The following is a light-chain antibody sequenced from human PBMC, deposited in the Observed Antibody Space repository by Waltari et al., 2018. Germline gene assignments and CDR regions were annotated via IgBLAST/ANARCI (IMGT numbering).Light chain of an antibody. CDR1: LSFSRTF. J-gene: IGKJ1*01. CDR2: DAS. CDR3: QKYGTLPAT. Sequence: CRARLSFSRTFSWYKQKPCQAPRLLIYDASSRATGIPVRFSGSGSGTDFSLTISRLEPEDFAVYDCQKYGTLPATFGQGTKVEIK. V-gene: IGKV3-20*01.